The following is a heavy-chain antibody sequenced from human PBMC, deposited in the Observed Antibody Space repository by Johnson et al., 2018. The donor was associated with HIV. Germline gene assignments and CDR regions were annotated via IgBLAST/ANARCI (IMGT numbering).Heavy chain of an antibody. V-gene: IGHV3-11*04. CDR3: ARVQWLILDAFDI. J-gene: IGHJ3*02. CDR1: GFTFSDYY. D-gene: IGHD6-19*01. CDR2: ISSSGSTI. Sequence: VQLVESGGGLVKPGGSLRLSCAASGFTFSDYYMSWIRQAPGKGLEWVSYISSSGSTIYYADAVKGRFTISRDNSKTTLYLQMNSLRAEDTAVYYCARVQWLILDAFDIWGQGTMVTVSS.